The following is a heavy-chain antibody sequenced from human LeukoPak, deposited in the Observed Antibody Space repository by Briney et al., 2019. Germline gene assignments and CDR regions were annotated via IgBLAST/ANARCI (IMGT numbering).Heavy chain of an antibody. V-gene: IGHV3-30*03. Sequence: GRSLRLSCAASGFTFTNYGMHWVRQAPGKGLEWVAVISYDGSNKFYGDSVKGRFTISRDKSKNTLYLQMNSLRAEDTAVYYCARGTANILPDYWGQGTLVTVSS. J-gene: IGHJ4*02. CDR2: ISYDGSNK. CDR3: ARGTANILPDY. D-gene: IGHD3-9*01. CDR1: GFTFTNYG.